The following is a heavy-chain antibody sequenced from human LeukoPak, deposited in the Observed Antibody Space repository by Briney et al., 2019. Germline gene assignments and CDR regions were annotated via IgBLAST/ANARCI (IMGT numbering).Heavy chain of an antibody. CDR2: INHSGST. J-gene: IGHJ4*02. V-gene: IGHV4-34*01. Sequence: SETLSLTCAVYGGSFSGYYWSWIRQPPGKGLEWIGEINHSGSTNYNPSLKSRVTISVDTSKNQFSLKLSSVTAADTAVYYCARANYDSSGYYYDYFDYWGQGTLVTVSS. D-gene: IGHD3-22*01. CDR1: GGSFSGYY. CDR3: ARANYDSSGYYYDYFDY.